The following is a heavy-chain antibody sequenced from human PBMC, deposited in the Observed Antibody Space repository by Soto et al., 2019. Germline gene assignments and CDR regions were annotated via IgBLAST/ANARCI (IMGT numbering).Heavy chain of an antibody. J-gene: IGHJ4*02. CDR1: GSSITNYQ. CDR3: ARHAGSLGY. CDR2: VYYSGSA. D-gene: IGHD2-2*03. Sequence: QVHLQESGPGLVKTSETLSLTCTISGSSITNYQWSWIRQPPGKGLEWIGHVYYSGSANYNPTLKSRVTISIETSKSQFSLNLGSVTAADTAVYFCARHAGSLGYWGQGTLVTVSS. V-gene: IGHV4-59*08.